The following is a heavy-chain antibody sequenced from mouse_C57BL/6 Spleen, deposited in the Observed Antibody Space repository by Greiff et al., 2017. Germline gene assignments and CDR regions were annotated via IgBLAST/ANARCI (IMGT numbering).Heavy chain of an antibody. CDR3: ARLDGSSLYWYFDV. D-gene: IGHD1-1*01. CDR2: IRNKANGYTT. Sequence: EVKLEESGGGLVQPGGSLSLSCAASGFTFTDYYMSWVRQPPGKALEWLGFIRNKANGYTTEYSASVKGRFTISRDNSQSILYLQMNALRAEDSATYYCARLDGSSLYWYFDVWGTGTTVTVSS. V-gene: IGHV7-3*01. CDR1: GFTFTDYY. J-gene: IGHJ1*03.